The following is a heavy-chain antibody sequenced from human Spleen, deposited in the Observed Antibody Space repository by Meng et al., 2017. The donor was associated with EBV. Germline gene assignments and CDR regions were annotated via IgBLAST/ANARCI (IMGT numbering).Heavy chain of an antibody. V-gene: IGHV1-2*02. CDR2: INPNTGGT. D-gene: IGHD1-26*01. Sequence: QVQLVQSGAELKKAXXSVKVXCKASGYSFTGHYMHWVRQAPGQGPEWMGWINPNTGGTHYAQKFQGRVTMTRDTSISTAYMELRRLTSDDTAVYFCAKGDSGSDRNYFDYVGQGTLVTVSS. CDR3: AKGDSGSDRNYFDY. J-gene: IGHJ4*02. CDR1: GYSFTGHY.